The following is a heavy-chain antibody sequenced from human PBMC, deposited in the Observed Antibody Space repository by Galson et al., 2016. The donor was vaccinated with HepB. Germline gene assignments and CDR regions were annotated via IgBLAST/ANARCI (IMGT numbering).Heavy chain of an antibody. CDR3: AKEFYDYVWGNYRPRPVDY. CDR2: ISHSGSAT. D-gene: IGHD3-16*02. Sequence: SLRLSCAASGFTFSSHSMTWVRQAPGKGLEWVSIISHSGSATYYADSVKGRFTISRDNSKNTLYLQMNSLRAEDTAVYYCAKEFYDYVWGNYRPRPVDYWGQGTLVTVSS. J-gene: IGHJ4*02. V-gene: IGHV3-23*01. CDR1: GFTFSSHS.